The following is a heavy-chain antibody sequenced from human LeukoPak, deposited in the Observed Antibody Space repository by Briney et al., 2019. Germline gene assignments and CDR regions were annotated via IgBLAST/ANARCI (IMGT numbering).Heavy chain of an antibody. CDR1: GYTFTSYA. Sequence: GASVKVSCKASGYTFTSYAMHWVRQAPGQRLEWMGWINAGNGNTKYSQKFQGRDTITRDTSASTAYMELSSLRSEDTAVYYCARGPSGYSSSWRQPHFDYWGQGTLVTVSS. CDR2: INAGNGNT. J-gene: IGHJ4*02. D-gene: IGHD6-13*01. V-gene: IGHV1-3*01. CDR3: ARGPSGYSSSWRQPHFDY.